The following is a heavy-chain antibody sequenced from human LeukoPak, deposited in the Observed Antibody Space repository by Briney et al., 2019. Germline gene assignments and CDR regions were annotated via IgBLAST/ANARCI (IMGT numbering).Heavy chain of an antibody. CDR3: ARDVPGRYYDY. D-gene: IGHD1-26*01. CDR2: IYYSGST. CDR1: GVSVSSGSYF. V-gene: IGHV4-61*01. J-gene: IGHJ4*02. Sequence: PSETLSLTCTVSGVSVSSGSYFWSWIRQPPGKGLEWIGHIYYSGSTNYDPSLKSRVTISIHTSKNQFSLKLSSVTAADTAVYYCARDVPGRYYDYWGQGTLVTVSS.